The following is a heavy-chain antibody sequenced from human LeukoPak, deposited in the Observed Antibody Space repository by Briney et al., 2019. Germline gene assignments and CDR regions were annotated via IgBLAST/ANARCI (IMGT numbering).Heavy chain of an antibody. J-gene: IGHJ4*02. V-gene: IGHV3-21*01. CDR2: ITSSSSGI. CDR3: AGGGQGGTFYLPY. D-gene: IGHD1-26*01. Sequence: GGSLRLSCAASGFTFNINTLNWVRQAPGKGLEWVSSITSSSSGIYYADSVKGRFTISRDNAKNSLYLQMNSLRAEDTAVYYCAGGGQGGTFYLPYWGQGTLVTVSS. CDR1: GFTFNINT.